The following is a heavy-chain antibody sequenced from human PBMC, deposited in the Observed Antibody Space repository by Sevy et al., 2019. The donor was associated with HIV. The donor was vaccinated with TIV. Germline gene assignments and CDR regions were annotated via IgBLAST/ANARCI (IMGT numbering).Heavy chain of an antibody. CDR3: ARDSPIMITFGGGKSYYFYMDG. CDR1: GFTFSSYA. J-gene: IGHJ6*03. CDR2: ISYDGSNK. Sequence: GGSLRLSCAASGFTFSSYAMHWVRQAPGKGLEWVAVISYDGSNKYYADSVKGRFTISRDNSKNTLYLQMNSLRAEDTAVYYCARDSPIMITFGGGKSYYFYMDGWGQGTTVTVSS. V-gene: IGHV3-30-3*01. D-gene: IGHD3-16*01.